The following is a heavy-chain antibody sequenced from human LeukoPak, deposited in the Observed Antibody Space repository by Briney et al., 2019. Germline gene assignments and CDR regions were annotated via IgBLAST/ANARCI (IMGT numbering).Heavy chain of an antibody. CDR1: GYTFTSYG. CDR3: ARDSPDYGDYEGLAYNWFDP. CDR2: ISAYNGNT. J-gene: IGHJ5*02. Sequence: GASVKVSCKASGYTFTSYGISWVRQAPGQGLEWMGWISAYNGNTNYAQKLQGRVTMTTDTSTSTAYMELRSLRSDDTAVYYCARDSPDYGDYEGLAYNWFDPWGQGTLVTVSS. V-gene: IGHV1-18*01. D-gene: IGHD4-17*01.